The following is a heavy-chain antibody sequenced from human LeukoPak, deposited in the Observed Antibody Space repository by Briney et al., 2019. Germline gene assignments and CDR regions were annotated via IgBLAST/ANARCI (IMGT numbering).Heavy chain of an antibody. J-gene: IGHJ4*02. CDR2: IYSGGST. CDR3: ARGGITIFGVVIHSDY. V-gene: IGHV3-53*01. CDR1: GFTVSSNY. D-gene: IGHD3-3*01. Sequence: GGSLRLSCAASGFTVSSNYMSWVRQAPGKGLEWVSVIYSGGSTYYADSVKGRFTISRDNSENTLYLQMNSLRAEDTALYYCARGGITIFGVVIHSDYWGQGTLVTVSS.